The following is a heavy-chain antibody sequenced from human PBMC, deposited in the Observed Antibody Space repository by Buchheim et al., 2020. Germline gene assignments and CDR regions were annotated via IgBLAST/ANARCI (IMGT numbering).Heavy chain of an antibody. V-gene: IGHV1-8*01. D-gene: IGHD3-16*02. CDR2: MNPNSGNT. CDR1: GYTFTSYD. CDR3: ARAPPFYDYIWGSYRQYYYYGMDV. Sequence: QVQLVQSGAEVKKPGASVKVSCKASGYTFTSYDINWVRQATGQGLEWMGWMNPNSGNTGYAQKFQGRVTMTRNTSISTAYMELSSLRYKDTAVYYCARAPPFYDYIWGSYRQYYYYGMDVWGQETT. J-gene: IGHJ6*02.